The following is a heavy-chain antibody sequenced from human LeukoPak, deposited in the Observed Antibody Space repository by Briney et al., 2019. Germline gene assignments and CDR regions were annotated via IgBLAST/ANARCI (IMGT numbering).Heavy chain of an antibody. CDR2: ISDNTGTI. Sequence: GGLRLSCAASGFTFSSYSMNWVRQAPGKGLEWVSYISDNTGTIYYADSVQGRFTISRDNAKNSLFLQMNSLRAEDTAVYYCARVGYSSSFDLWGQETLVTVSS. J-gene: IGHJ4*02. D-gene: IGHD6-13*01. CDR3: ARVGYSSSFDL. CDR1: GFTFSSYS. V-gene: IGHV3-48*01.